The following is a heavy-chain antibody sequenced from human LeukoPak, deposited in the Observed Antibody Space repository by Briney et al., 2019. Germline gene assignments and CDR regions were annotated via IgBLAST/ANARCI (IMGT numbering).Heavy chain of an antibody. V-gene: IGHV3-7*01. J-gene: IGHJ4*02. D-gene: IGHD3-9*01. CDR2: IKPDGSEK. CDR3: ARPFSVHFDWDF. Sequence: PGGSLRLSCAASGFIFSNYWMHWVRQAPGKGLEWVANIKPDGSEKYYVNSLKGRFIISRDNGKNSLYLQMNSLRAEDTAVYYCARPFSVHFDWDFWGQGTLVTVSS. CDR1: GFIFSNYW.